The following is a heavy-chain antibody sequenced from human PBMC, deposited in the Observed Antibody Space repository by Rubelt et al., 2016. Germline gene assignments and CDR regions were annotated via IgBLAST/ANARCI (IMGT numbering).Heavy chain of an antibody. J-gene: IGHJ3*02. Sequence: QVQLQQWGAGLLKPSETLSLTSAVYGGSFSGYYWSWIRQPPGKGLEWIGEINHSGSTNYNPSLKSRVTLSVDTSKNQFSLKLTSVTAADTAVYYCARVQAIAAAVSNDAFDIWGQGTMVTVSS. D-gene: IGHD6-13*01. V-gene: IGHV4-34*01. CDR1: GGSFSGYY. CDR2: INHSGST. CDR3: ARVQAIAAAVSNDAFDI.